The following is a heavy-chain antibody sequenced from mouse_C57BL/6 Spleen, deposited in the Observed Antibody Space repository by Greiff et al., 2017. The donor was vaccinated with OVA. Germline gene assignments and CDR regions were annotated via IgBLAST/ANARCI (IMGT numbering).Heavy chain of an antibody. V-gene: IGHV1-82*01. J-gene: IGHJ4*01. Sequence: VQLQQSGPELVKPGASVKISCKASGYAFSSSWMNWVKQRPGKGLEWIGRIYPGDGDTNYNGKFKGKATLTADKSSSTAYMQLSSLTSEDSAVYFCARCRANWDYAMDYWGQGTSVTVSS. CDR2: IYPGDGDT. CDR3: ARCRANWDYAMDY. D-gene: IGHD4-1*01. CDR1: GYAFSSSW.